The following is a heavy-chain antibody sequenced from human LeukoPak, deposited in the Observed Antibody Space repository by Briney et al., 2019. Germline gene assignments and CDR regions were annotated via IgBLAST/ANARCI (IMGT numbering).Heavy chain of an antibody. J-gene: IGHJ6*03. CDR3: ARGRIAVAGYYYYYYMDV. CDR2: IYTSGRT. CDR1: GGSISSYY. V-gene: IGHV4-4*07. Sequence: PSETLSLTCTVSGGSISSYYWSWIRQPAGKGLEWIGRIYTSGRTNYNPSLKSRVTMSVDTSKNQFSLKLSSVTAADTAVYYCARGRIAVAGYYYYYYMDVWGKGTTVTVSS. D-gene: IGHD6-19*01.